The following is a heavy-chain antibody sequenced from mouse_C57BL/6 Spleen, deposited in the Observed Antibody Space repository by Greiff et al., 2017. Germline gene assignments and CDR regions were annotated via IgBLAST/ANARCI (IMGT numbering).Heavy chain of an antibody. D-gene: IGHD2-1*01. Sequence: VKLQESGAELVKPGASVKISCKASGYAFSSYWMNWVKQRPGKGLEWIGQIYPGDGDTNYNGKFKGKATLTADKSSSTAYMQLSSLTSEDSAVYFCARDGNYISPFAYWGQGTLVTVSA. J-gene: IGHJ3*01. CDR1: GYAFSSYW. CDR3: ARDGNYISPFAY. V-gene: IGHV1-80*01. CDR2: IYPGDGDT.